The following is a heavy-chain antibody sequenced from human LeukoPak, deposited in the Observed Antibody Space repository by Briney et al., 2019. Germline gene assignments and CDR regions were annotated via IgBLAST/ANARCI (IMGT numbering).Heavy chain of an antibody. D-gene: IGHD2-15*01. V-gene: IGHV1-2*02. CDR1: GYTFTGYH. Sequence: ASVKVSCKASGYTFTGYHTHWVRQAPGQGLEWMGWINPNSGGTNYAQKFQGRVTMTRDTSISTAYIELNRLRSDDTAVYYCARGYCTGDICSGAWFDPWGRGTLVTVSS. J-gene: IGHJ5*02. CDR2: INPNSGGT. CDR3: ARGYCTGDICSGAWFDP.